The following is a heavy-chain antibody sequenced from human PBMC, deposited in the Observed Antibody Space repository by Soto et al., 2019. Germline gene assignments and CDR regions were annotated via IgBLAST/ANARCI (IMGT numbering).Heavy chain of an antibody. V-gene: IGHV4-34*01. CDR3: ARGDIVLMVYAVFDY. CDR1: GGSFSGYY. J-gene: IGHJ4*02. D-gene: IGHD2-8*01. Sequence: PSETLSLTCAVYGGSFSGYYWSWIRQPPGKGLEWIGEINHSGSTNYNPSLKSRVTISVDTSKNQFSLKLSSVTAADTAVYYCARGDIVLMVYAVFDYWGQGTLVTVSS. CDR2: INHSGST.